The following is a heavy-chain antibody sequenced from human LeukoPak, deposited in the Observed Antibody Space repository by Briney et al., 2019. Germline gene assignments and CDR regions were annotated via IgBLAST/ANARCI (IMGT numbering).Heavy chain of an antibody. V-gene: IGHV3-74*01. Sequence: GGSLRLSCAASGFTFSSYWVHWVRQAPGKGLVWVSRINSDGSSTSYADSVKGRFTISRDNAKNTLYLQMNSLRAEDTAVYYCARDRGWGEPLGCWGQGTLVTVSS. J-gene: IGHJ4*02. CDR1: GFTFSSYW. CDR3: ARDRGWGEPLGC. D-gene: IGHD1-26*01. CDR2: INSDGSST.